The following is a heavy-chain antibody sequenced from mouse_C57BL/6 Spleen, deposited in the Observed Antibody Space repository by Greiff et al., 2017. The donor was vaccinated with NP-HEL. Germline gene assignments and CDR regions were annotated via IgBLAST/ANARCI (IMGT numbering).Heavy chain of an antibody. Sequence: VQLQQPGAALVRPGSSVKLSCKASGYTFTSYWMHWVKQRPIQGLEWIGNIDPSDSETHYNQKFKDKATLTVDKSSSTAYIQLSSLTSEDSAVYYCARAYYYGSSYAMDYWGQGTSVTVSS. CDR2: IDPSDSET. CDR3: ARAYYYGSSYAMDY. V-gene: IGHV1-52*01. J-gene: IGHJ4*01. D-gene: IGHD1-1*01. CDR1: GYTFTSYW.